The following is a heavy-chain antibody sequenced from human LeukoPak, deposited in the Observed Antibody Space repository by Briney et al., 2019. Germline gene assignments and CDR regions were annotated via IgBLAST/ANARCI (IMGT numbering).Heavy chain of an antibody. CDR3: AAPTTVTTSGAFDI. V-gene: IGHV1-45*02. J-gene: IGHJ3*02. Sequence: AVTVSCKASGYTLTYRYLHWVRQAPGHALEWLGWITPFNGNTNYAQKFQDRVAITKDRYLSTAYMELGSLRLEDTAMYYCAAPTTVTTSGAFDIWGQGTMVTVSS. D-gene: IGHD4-17*01. CDR2: ITPFNGNT. CDR1: GYTLTYRY.